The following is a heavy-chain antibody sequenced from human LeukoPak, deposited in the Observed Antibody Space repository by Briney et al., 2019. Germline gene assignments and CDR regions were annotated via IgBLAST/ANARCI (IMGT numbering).Heavy chain of an antibody. Sequence: ASVKLSCKASGYTFSNYDINWVRQATGQGLEWMSWINPNSGNTCYAQKFRGRVTMTRNTSISTAYMELSSLTSEDTAVYYCVRGVVVVAAGLRSLKLWFDTWGQGTLVTVSP. V-gene: IGHV1-8*01. J-gene: IGHJ5*02. CDR1: GYTFSNYD. CDR3: VRGVVVVAAGLRSLKLWFDT. D-gene: IGHD2-15*01. CDR2: INPNSGNT.